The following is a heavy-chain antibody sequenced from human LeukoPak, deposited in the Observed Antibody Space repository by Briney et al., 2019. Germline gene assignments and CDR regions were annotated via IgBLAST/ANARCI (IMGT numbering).Heavy chain of an antibody. V-gene: IGHV3-30-3*02. D-gene: IGHD3-22*01. Sequence: SGRSLRLSCAASGFTFSSYAMHWVRQAPGKGLEWVAVISYDGSNKYYADSVKGRFTISRDNSKNTLYLQMNSLRAEDTAVYYCAKPRFWYYDSSGYFDYWGQGTLVTVSS. J-gene: IGHJ4*02. CDR2: ISYDGSNK. CDR3: AKPRFWYYDSSGYFDY. CDR1: GFTFSSYA.